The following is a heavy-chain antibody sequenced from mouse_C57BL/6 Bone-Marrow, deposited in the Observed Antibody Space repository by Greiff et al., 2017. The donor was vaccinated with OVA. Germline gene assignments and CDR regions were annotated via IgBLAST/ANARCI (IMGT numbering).Heavy chain of an antibody. J-gene: IGHJ3*01. CDR2: INPNNGGT. V-gene: IGHV1-26*01. CDR3: ASLYSFAY. D-gene: IGHD2-12*01. Sequence: EVQLQQSGPELVKPGASVKISCKASGYTFTDYYMNWVKQSHGQSLEWIGDINPNNGGTSYNQKFKGKATLTVDKSSSTAYMELRSLTSEDSAVYYCASLYSFAYWGQGTLVTVSA. CDR1: GYTFTDYY.